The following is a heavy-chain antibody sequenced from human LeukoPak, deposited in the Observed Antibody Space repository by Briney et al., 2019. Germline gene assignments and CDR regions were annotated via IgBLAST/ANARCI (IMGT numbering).Heavy chain of an antibody. V-gene: IGHV4-38-2*02. D-gene: IGHD6-19*01. CDR2: VYYDGRT. CDR1: GYSISRGYF. Sequence: SETLSLTCTVSGYSISRGYFWDWIRQPPGKGLEWIGTVYYDGRTYYNLSVKSRATLSKDTADNHFSLDLRSVTASDTAVYYCATGYSNGWTSDFDYWGQGILVTVSP. CDR3: ATGYSNGWTSDFDY. J-gene: IGHJ4*02.